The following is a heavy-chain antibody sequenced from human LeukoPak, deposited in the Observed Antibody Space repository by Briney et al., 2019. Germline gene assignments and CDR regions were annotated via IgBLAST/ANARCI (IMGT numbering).Heavy chain of an antibody. V-gene: IGHV3-9*01. J-gene: IGHJ4*02. CDR2: ISRNSGSI. D-gene: IGHD5-18*01. Sequence: GGSLRLSCAASGFTFDDYAMHWVRQAPGKGLEWVSGISRNSGSIGCADSVKGRFIISRDNAKNTLSLQMNSLRAEDTAVYYCVRHNYGYDYWGQGTPVTVSS. CDR3: VRHNYGYDY. CDR1: GFTFDDYA.